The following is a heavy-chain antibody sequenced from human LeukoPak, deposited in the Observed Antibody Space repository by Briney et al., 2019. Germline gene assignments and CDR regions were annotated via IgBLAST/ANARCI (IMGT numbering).Heavy chain of an antibody. V-gene: IGHV4-39*01. CDR3: ARVPVAAAAGDDY. Sequence: SETLSLTCTVSGGSISSSSYYWGWIRQLPGKGLEWFGSIYYSGSTYYNPSLKSRVTISVDTSKNQFSLKLSSVTAADTAVYYCARVPVAAAAGDDYWGQGTLVTVSS. D-gene: IGHD6-13*01. J-gene: IGHJ4*02. CDR2: IYYSGST. CDR1: GGSISSSSYY.